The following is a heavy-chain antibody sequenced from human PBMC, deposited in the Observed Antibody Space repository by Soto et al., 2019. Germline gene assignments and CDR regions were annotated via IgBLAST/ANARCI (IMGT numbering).Heavy chain of an antibody. D-gene: IGHD6-19*01. Sequence: QVQLVESGGGVVQPGRSLRLSCAASGFTFSSYGMHWVRQAPGKGLEWVAVIWYDGSNKYYADSVKGRFTISRDNSKNTLYLQMNSLRAEDTAVYYCARDRSIAVAGRRYYYYYGMDVWGQGTTVTVSS. CDR3: ARDRSIAVAGRRYYYYYGMDV. V-gene: IGHV3-33*01. CDR2: IWYDGSNK. CDR1: GFTFSSYG. J-gene: IGHJ6*02.